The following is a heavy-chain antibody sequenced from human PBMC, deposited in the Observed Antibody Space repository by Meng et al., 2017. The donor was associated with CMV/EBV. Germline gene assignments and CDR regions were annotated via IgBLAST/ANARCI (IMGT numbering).Heavy chain of an antibody. Sequence: LTRAASGFTFSSYSMNWVRQAPGKGLEWVSSISSSSYIYYADSVKGRFTISRDNAKNSLYLQMNSLRAEDTAVYYCARHLRFLEWLFGMDVWGQGTTVTVSS. CDR1: GFTFSSYS. CDR3: ARHLRFLEWLFGMDV. J-gene: IGHJ6*02. CDR2: ISSSSYI. V-gene: IGHV3-21*01. D-gene: IGHD3-3*01.